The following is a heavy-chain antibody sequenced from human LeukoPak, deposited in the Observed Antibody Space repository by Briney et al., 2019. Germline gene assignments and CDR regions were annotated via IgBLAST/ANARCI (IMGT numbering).Heavy chain of an antibody. CDR3: ARDRGSIAVAGV. V-gene: IGHV1-18*01. Sequence: ASVKVSCKISGHTLTELSIHWVRQAPGQGLEWMGWISTNNGNTLYAQNLQGRVTMTTDTSTSTAYMELRSLRSDDTAVYYCARDRGSIAVAGVWGQGTLVTVSS. J-gene: IGHJ4*02. D-gene: IGHD6-19*01. CDR1: GHTLTELS. CDR2: ISTNNGNT.